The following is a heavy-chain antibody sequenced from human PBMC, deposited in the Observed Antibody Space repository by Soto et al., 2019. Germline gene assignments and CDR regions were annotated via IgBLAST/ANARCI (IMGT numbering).Heavy chain of an antibody. Sequence: SETLSLTCSVSGDSISTVDYFLAWIRQPPGQALEYIGYIYKSATTYYNPSFESRVAISLDTSKSQFSINVTSVTAADTAVYFCARGRYCLTGRRFTNWFDSWGHATSVTASS. CDR2: IYKSATT. D-gene: IGHD1-20*01. CDR1: GDSISTVDYF. CDR3: ARGRYCLTGRRFTNWFDS. J-gene: IGHJ5*01. V-gene: IGHV4-30-4*01.